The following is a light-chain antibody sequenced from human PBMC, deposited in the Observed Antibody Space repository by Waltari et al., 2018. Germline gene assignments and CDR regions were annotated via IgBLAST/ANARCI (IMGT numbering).Light chain of an antibody. Sequence: QSALTQPPSASGSPGQSVTISCTGSTSDLGGDNYVSWYQQHPGKIPKLIIYDVNKRPSGVPDRFAGSKSGNTASLTVSGLQAEDEADYYCTSYAATNNLIVGGGTKLTVL. CDR3: TSYAATNNLI. CDR2: DVN. CDR1: TSDLGGDNY. J-gene: IGLJ2*01. V-gene: IGLV2-8*01.